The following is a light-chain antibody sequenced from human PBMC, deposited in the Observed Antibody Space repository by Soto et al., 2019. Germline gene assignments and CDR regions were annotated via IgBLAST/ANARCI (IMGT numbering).Light chain of an antibody. V-gene: IGKV1-5*01. Sequence: DIQMTQSPSTLSASVGDRVTITCRASQSIRSWLAWYQQKPGKAPKLLIYDASSLERGVPSRFSGSGSGTEFTLTISSLQPDDFATYYCQQYITYRKFGQRTKVDIK. CDR1: QSIRSW. CDR3: QQYITYRK. CDR2: DAS. J-gene: IGKJ1*01.